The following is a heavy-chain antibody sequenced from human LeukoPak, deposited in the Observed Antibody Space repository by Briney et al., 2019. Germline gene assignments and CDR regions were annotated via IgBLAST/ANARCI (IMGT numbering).Heavy chain of an antibody. J-gene: IGHJ4*02. CDR1: GITFNSHG. Sequence: GGSLRLSCAASGITFNSHGMIWVRQAPGKGLEWVSYISTSGGTIYYADSVKGRFTISRDNAKNSLYLQMNSLRAEDTAVYYCARDSYYGGTQDYWGQGTLVTVSS. D-gene: IGHD4-23*01. CDR2: ISTSGGTI. CDR3: ARDSYYGGTQDY. V-gene: IGHV3-48*04.